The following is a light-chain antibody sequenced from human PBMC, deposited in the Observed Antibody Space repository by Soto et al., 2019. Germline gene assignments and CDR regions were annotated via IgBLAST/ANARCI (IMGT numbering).Light chain of an antibody. CDR2: RAS. CDR3: QQYNNWPPIT. CDR1: QSVSSN. Sequence: EIVLTQSPATLSVSPGERATLSCRASQSVSSNLAWYQQKPGQAPRLLIYRASTRDTGIPARFRGSGSGTETTLTISSRQSEDYAVYSCQQYNNWPPITFGQGTRMEIK. J-gene: IGKJ5*01. V-gene: IGKV3-15*01.